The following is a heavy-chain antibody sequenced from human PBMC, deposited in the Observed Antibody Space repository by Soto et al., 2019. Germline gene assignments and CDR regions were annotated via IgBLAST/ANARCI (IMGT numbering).Heavy chain of an antibody. Sequence: QVQLVQSGAEVKKPGASVKVSCKASGYTFSSYGISWVRQAPGQGLEWMGWISAYNGNTNYAQKLQGRVTMTTDTSTSTAYMELRSLRSDDTAVYYCARDFDYGDYTDWFDPWGQGTLVTVSS. CDR2: ISAYNGNT. CDR1: GYTFSSYG. J-gene: IGHJ5*02. D-gene: IGHD4-17*01. CDR3: ARDFDYGDYTDWFDP. V-gene: IGHV1-18*01.